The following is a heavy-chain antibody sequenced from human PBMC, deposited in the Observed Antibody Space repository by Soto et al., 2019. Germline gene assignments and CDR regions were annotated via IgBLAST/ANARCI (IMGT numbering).Heavy chain of an antibody. D-gene: IGHD3-10*01. Sequence: QVQLVQSGAEVKKPGSSVKVSCKASGGTFGNSAISWVRQAPGQVLEWMGGIIPSFATGNSAPEFQGRLTITADKSTTTAYMELSSLRSEDTAVYYCASSYYGAGSYWFYGMDVWGEGTTVTVSS. CDR3: ASSYYGAGSYWFYGMDV. J-gene: IGHJ6*04. V-gene: IGHV1-69*06. CDR1: GGTFGNSA. CDR2: IIPSFATG.